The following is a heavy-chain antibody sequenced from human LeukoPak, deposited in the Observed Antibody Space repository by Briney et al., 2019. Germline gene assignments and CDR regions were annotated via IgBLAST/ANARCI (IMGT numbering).Heavy chain of an antibody. CDR2: IKSKTDGGTT. J-gene: IGHJ4*02. D-gene: IGHD6-13*01. CDR1: GFTFSNAW. CDR3: TTTVTGYSSSWYVN. V-gene: IGHV3-15*01. Sequence: PGGSLRLSCAASGFTFSNAWMSWVRQAPGKGLEWVGRIKSKTDGGTTDYAAPVKGRFTISRDDSKNTLYLQMNSLKTEDTAVYYCTTTVTGYSSSWYVNWGQGTLVTVSS.